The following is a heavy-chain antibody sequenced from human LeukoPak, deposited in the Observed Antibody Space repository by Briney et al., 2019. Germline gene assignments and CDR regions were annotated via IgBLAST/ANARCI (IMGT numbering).Heavy chain of an antibody. CDR3: AKPPVMGLYYFDY. J-gene: IGHJ4*02. V-gene: IGHV3-23*01. CDR1: GFTFSSYA. Sequence: GGSLRLSCAASGFTFSSYAMSWVRQARGKGLEWVSAISGSGGSTYYADSVTGRFTISRDNSKNTLYLQMNSLRAEDTALYYCAKPPVMGLYYFDYWGQGTLVTVSS. CDR2: ISGSGGST. D-gene: IGHD2-21*01.